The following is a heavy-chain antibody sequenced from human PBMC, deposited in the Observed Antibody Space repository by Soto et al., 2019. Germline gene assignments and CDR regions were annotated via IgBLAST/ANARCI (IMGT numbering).Heavy chain of an antibody. CDR3: ATLPPRIVVSLLPIPT. D-gene: IGHD2-21*01. J-gene: IGHJ5*02. CDR1: GGSISSSSYY. V-gene: IGHV4-39*07. CDR2: FSYSGST. Sequence: SETLSLTCTVSGGSISSSSYYWGWIRQPPGKGLEWIGTFSYSGSTYYNPSLKSRVTISVDTSKNQLSLKLSSVTAADTAVYYCATLPPRIVVSLLPIPTWGQGILVTVPQ.